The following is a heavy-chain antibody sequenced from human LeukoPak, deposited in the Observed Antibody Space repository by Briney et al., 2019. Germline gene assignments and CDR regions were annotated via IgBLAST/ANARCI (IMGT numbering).Heavy chain of an antibody. J-gene: IGHJ3*02. CDR1: GFTVSSNS. Sequence: GGSLRLSCAASGFTVSSNSMSWVRQAPGKGLEWVSVIYSGGTTYYADSVMGRFTISRDNSKNTVYLQMNSLRAEDTAVYYCARDMHSSSWAPPNAFDIWGQGTVVTVSS. V-gene: IGHV3-53*01. CDR3: ARDMHSSSWAPPNAFDI. D-gene: IGHD6-13*01. CDR2: IYSGGTT.